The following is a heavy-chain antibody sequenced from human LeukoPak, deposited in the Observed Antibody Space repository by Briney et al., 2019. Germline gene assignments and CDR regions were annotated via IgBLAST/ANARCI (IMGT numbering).Heavy chain of an antibody. CDR3: ARHTDYYGSGSYTFHDDY. CDR1: GYSFTSYW. V-gene: IGHV5-10-1*01. Sequence: HGESLKISCKGSGYSFTSYWISWVRQMPGKGLEWMGRIDPSDSYTNYSPSFQGHVTISADKSISTAYLQWSSLKASDTAMYYCARHTDYYGSGSYTFHDDYWGQGTLVTVSS. CDR2: IDPSDSYT. J-gene: IGHJ4*02. D-gene: IGHD3-10*01.